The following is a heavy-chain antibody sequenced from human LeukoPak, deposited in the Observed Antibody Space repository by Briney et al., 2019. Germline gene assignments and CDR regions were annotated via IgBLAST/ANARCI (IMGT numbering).Heavy chain of an antibody. CDR2: ISYDGSNK. CDR1: GFTFSSYG. D-gene: IGHD3-10*01. Sequence: PGRSLRLSCAASGFTFSSYGMHWVRQAPGKGLEWVAVISYDGSNKYYADSIKGRFIISRENSKNTLHLQMNSLRAEDTAVYYCAKDHYYYGSGIYFMHYFDYWGQGTLVTVSS. V-gene: IGHV3-30*18. CDR3: AKDHYYYGSGIYFMHYFDY. J-gene: IGHJ4*02.